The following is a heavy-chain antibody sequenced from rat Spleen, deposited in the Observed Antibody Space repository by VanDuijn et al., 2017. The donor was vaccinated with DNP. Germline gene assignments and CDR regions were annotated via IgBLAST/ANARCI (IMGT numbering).Heavy chain of an antibody. CDR1: GFTFSDYN. CDR3: TTRGASAHYFES. CDR2: IIHEGTST. V-gene: IGHV5S10*01. Sequence: EVQLVESGGGLVQPGRSLKLSCAASGFTFSDYNMAWVRQAPKKGLEWVATIIHEGTSTNYRDSAWGRFTFSRDNAENTLYLQMDSLRSEDTATYYCTTRGASAHYFESWGQGVMVTVSS. J-gene: IGHJ2*01.